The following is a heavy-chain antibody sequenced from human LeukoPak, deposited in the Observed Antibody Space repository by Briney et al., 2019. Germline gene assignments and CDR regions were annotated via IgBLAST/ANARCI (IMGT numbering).Heavy chain of an antibody. J-gene: IGHJ4*02. V-gene: IGHV6-1*01. CDR3: VRDSDDYYWALDF. CDR2: TYYRSRWGS. CDR1: GDSVSNNIAT. D-gene: IGHD3-10*01. Sequence: QTLSLTCAISGDSVSNNIATWNWVRQSPSRGLEWLGRTYYRSRWGSDYAISVKGRITINPDTSRNQFSLQLNSVTPEDTAVYYCVRDSDDYYWALDFWGQGTPVTVSS.